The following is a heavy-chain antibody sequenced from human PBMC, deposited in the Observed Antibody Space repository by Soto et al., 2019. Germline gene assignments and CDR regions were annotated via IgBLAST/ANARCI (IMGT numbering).Heavy chain of an antibody. CDR3: AKDHEYSSTWLSSHTWCDP. D-gene: IGHD6-13*01. CDR1: GFTFSSYA. V-gene: IGHV3-23*01. Sequence: EVQLLESGGGLVQPGGSLRLSCAASGFTFSSYAMSWVRQAPGKGLEWVSAISGSGGSTYYADSVKGRFTISRDNSKNTLYLQMNSLRAEDTAVYYCAKDHEYSSTWLSSHTWCDPWGQGTVVTVSP. J-gene: IGHJ5*02. CDR2: ISGSGGST.